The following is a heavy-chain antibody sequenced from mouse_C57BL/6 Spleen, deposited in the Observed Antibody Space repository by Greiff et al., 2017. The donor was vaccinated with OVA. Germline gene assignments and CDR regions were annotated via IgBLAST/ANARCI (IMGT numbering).Heavy chain of an antibody. Sequence: EVQRVESGGGLVKPGGSLKLSCAASGFTFSSYAMSWVRQTPEKRLEWVANISDGGSYTYYPDNVKGRFTISRDNAKNNLYLQMSHLKSEDTAMYYCARADYPYAMDYWGQGTSVTVSS. CDR1: GFTFSSYA. D-gene: IGHD2-4*01. CDR2: ISDGGSYT. J-gene: IGHJ4*01. V-gene: IGHV5-4*01. CDR3: ARADYPYAMDY.